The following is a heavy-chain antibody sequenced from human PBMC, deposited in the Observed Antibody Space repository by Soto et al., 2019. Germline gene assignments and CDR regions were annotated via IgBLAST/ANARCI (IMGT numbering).Heavy chain of an antibody. V-gene: IGHV3-23*01. CDR3: VSTSLVVAAAAREDY. J-gene: IGHJ4*02. CDR1: GFTFSSYP. D-gene: IGHD2-15*01. CDR2: SGSGGST. Sequence: GGSLRLSCAASGFTFSSYPMSWVRQAPGKGLEWVSASGSGGSTCYADSVKGRFTISRDNAKNTLYLQMNSLRAEDTAVYYCVSTSLVVAAAAREDYWGQGSLVIVSS.